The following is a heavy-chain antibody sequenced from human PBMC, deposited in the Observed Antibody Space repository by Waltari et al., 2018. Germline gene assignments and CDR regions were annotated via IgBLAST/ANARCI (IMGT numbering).Heavy chain of an antibody. V-gene: IGHV2-5*02. CDR3: AHSYFEILTGPFDY. Sequence: QLTLKESGPTLVTPTQTLTLTCNFSGFSLRTHWERVGWIRQLPGKAMEWLALIYWDYDKRYSPSLRSRLTIRKDTSKNQVVLTMTNMDPVDTSTYYCAHSYFEILTGPFDYWGQGTLVTVSS. CDR1: GFSLRTHWER. D-gene: IGHD3-9*01. CDR2: IYWDYDK. J-gene: IGHJ4*02.